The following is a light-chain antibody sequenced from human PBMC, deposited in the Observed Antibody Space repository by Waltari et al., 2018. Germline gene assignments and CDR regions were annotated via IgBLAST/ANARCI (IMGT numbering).Light chain of an antibody. CDR3: AAWDDNLSTWV. CDR1: RSNIGDNA. J-gene: IGLJ3*02. Sequence: QSVLTQPPSVSALPRPRVTIPCSGSRSNIGDNAVQWYQQFSGEAPKLLIYYTNLLSSGISDRFSASKSGTSASLVITGVQSGDEAQYFCAAWDDNLSTWVFGGGTKLAVL. CDR2: YTN. V-gene: IGLV1-36*01.